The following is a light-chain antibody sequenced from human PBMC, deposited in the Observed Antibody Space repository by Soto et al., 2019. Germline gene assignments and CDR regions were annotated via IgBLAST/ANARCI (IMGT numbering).Light chain of an antibody. CDR2: DAS. CDR1: QSISSW. V-gene: IGKV1-5*01. Sequence: DIQMTQSPSTLSASVGDRVTITCRASQSISSWLAWYQQKPGKAPKLLIYDASSLESGVPSRFSGSGSGTEFTLTIGGLQPDDFATYYRQQFHSYPITFGQGTRLEIK. CDR3: QQFHSYPIT. J-gene: IGKJ5*01.